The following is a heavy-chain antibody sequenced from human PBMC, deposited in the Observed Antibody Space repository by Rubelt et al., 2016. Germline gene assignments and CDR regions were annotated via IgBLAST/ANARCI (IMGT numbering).Heavy chain of an antibody. Sequence: QVQLQQWGAGLLKPSETLSLTCGVYGGSFSGYYWSWIRQSPGKGLEWIGEINHSGSTNYNPSLKSRVTISVDTSKNQYSLKLSSVTAADTATYYCARDSLTQRKGVPLDSWGQGTPVSVSS. CDR2: INHSGST. CDR3: ARDSLTQRKGVPLDS. J-gene: IGHJ4*02. V-gene: IGHV4-34*01. CDR1: GGSFSGYY. D-gene: IGHD3-16*01.